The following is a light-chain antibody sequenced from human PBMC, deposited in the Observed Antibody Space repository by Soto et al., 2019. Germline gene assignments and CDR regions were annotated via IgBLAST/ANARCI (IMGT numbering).Light chain of an antibody. CDR1: QSIASD. J-gene: IGKJ5*01. V-gene: IGKV3D-15*01. CDR3: QQYHNWPPIT. CDR2: RAS. Sequence: EIVMTQSPATLSLSPGERATLSCRASQSIASDLAWYQQKPGQAPRLLISRASTRPTDIPARFSGSGSGTEFTLTISSLQSEDFEVYYCQQYHNWPPITFGQGTRLEIK.